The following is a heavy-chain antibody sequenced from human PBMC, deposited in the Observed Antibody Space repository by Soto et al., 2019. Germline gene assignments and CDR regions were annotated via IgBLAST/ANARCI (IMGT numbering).Heavy chain of an antibody. D-gene: IGHD1-1*01. V-gene: IGHV1-69*12. CDR1: GGTFSSYA. J-gene: IGHJ6*02. CDR2: IIPIFGTA. CDR3: ATLPELVRLGYYYCGMDV. Sequence: QVQLVQSGAEVKKPGSSVKVSCKASGGTFSSYAISWVRQAPGQGLEWMGGIIPIFGTANYAQKFQGRVTITADESTSTAYMELSSLRSEDTAVYYCATLPELVRLGYYYCGMDVWGQGTTVTVSS.